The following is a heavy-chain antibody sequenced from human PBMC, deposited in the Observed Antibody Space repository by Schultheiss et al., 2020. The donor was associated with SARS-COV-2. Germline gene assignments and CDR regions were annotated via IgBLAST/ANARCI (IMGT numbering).Heavy chain of an antibody. Sequence: GGSLRLSCAASGFTFSSYAMSWVRQAPGKGLEWVSAISGSGGSTYYADSVKGRFTISRDNSKNTLYLQMNSLRAEDTAVYYCARGDCSSTSCYTYVRYYYMDVWGKGTTVTGSS. V-gene: IGHV3-23*01. D-gene: IGHD2-2*02. CDR2: ISGSGGST. CDR3: ARGDCSSTSCYTYVRYYYMDV. CDR1: GFTFSSYA. J-gene: IGHJ6*03.